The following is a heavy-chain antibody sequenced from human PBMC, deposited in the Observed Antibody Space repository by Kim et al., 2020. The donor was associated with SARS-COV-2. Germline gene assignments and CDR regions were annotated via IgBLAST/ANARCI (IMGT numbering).Heavy chain of an antibody. J-gene: IGHJ6*02. CDR1: GGSISSGSYY. V-gene: IGHV4-61*02. Sequence: SETLSLTCTVSGGSISSGSYYWSWIRQPAGKGLEWIGRIYTSGSTNYNPSLKRRVTISVDTSKNQFSLKLSSVTAADTAVYYCAREGRGAEWLRLPYYYYGMDVWGQGTTVTVSS. D-gene: IGHD5-12*01. CDR2: IYTSGST. CDR3: AREGRGAEWLRLPYYYYGMDV.